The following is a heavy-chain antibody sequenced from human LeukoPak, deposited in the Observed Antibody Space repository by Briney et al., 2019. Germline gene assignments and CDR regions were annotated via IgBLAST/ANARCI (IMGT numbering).Heavy chain of an antibody. Sequence: GESLKISCKGSGYSFTSYWISWVRQMPGKGLEWMGRIDPSDSYTNYSPSFQGHVTISADKSISTAYLQWSSLKASDTAMYYCARLPIAAAGDLEYFQHWGQGTLATVSS. CDR1: GYSFTSYW. V-gene: IGHV5-10-1*01. CDR2: IDPSDSYT. D-gene: IGHD6-13*01. CDR3: ARLPIAAAGDLEYFQH. J-gene: IGHJ1*01.